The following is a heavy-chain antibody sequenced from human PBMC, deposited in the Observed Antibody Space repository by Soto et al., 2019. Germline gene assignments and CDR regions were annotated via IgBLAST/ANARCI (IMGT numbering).Heavy chain of an antibody. CDR3: AREIDDSSGYPAFDI. D-gene: IGHD3-22*01. V-gene: IGHV1-69*06. CDR1: GGTFSSYA. Sequence: AASVKVSCKASGGTFSSYAISWVRQAPGQGLEWMGGIIPIFGTANYAQKFQGRVTITADKSTSTAYMELSSLRSEDTAVYYCAREIDDSSGYPAFDIWGQGTMVTVSS. J-gene: IGHJ3*02. CDR2: IIPIFGTA.